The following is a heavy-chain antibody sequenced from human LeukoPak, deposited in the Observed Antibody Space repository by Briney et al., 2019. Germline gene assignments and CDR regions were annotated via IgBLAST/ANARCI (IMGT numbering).Heavy chain of an antibody. CDR3: AREDRYYYYGMDV. Sequence: SETLSLTCAVYGGSFSGYYWSWIRQPAGKGLEWIGRIYTSGSTNYNPSLKSRVTMSVDTSKNQFSLKLSSVTAADTAVYYCAREDRYYYYGMDVWGQGTTVTVSS. CDR1: GGSFSGYY. J-gene: IGHJ6*02. V-gene: IGHV4-4*07. CDR2: IYTSGST.